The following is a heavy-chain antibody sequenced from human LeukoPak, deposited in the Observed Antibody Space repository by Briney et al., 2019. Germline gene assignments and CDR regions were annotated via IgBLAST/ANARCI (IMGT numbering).Heavy chain of an antibody. J-gene: IGHJ4*02. D-gene: IGHD6-19*01. CDR2: IRYDGSDK. CDR1: GFTLSDYG. Sequence: RRSLRLSCPASGFTLSDYGTHWVRQAPGKGLEWVAFIRYDGSDKYYADSVRGRFTISRDNSKNTLYLQMNSLRVEDTAVYYCAKDRLVPGSVLDYWGQGTLVTVSS. CDR3: AKDRLVPGSVLDY. V-gene: IGHV3-30*02.